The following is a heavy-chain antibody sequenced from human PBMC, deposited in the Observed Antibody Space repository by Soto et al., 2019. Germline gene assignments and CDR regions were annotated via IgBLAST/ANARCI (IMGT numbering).Heavy chain of an antibody. V-gene: IGHV3-21*01. Sequence: GGSLRLSCAASGFTFSSNSMNWVRQAPGKGLEWVSCISSSGSYIYYADSVKGRFTISRDNAKNSLYLQMNSLRAEDTAVYYCARGSYYDILTGYPIYYMDVWGKGTTVTVSS. J-gene: IGHJ6*03. CDR3: ARGSYYDILTGYPIYYMDV. CDR1: GFTFSSNS. D-gene: IGHD3-9*01. CDR2: ISSSGSYI.